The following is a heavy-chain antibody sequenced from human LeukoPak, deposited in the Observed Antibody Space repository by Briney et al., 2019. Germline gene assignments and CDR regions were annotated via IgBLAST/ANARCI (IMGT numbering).Heavy chain of an antibody. CDR1: GDSISSSSYY. D-gene: IGHD4-17*01. CDR3: AMTTVTIDY. Sequence: SETLSLTCTVSGDSISSSSYYWSWIRQPPGGGLEYIVSIYYSGSTYYNPSLKSRVTISVYTSKNQFSLKLSSVTAADTAVYYCAMTTVTIDYWGQGTLVTVSS. V-gene: IGHV4-39*01. J-gene: IGHJ4*02. CDR2: IYYSGST.